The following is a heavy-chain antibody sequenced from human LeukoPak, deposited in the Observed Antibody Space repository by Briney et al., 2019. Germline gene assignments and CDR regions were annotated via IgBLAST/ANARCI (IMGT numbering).Heavy chain of an antibody. CDR1: GYSFTRYY. J-gene: IGHJ4*02. D-gene: IGHD2-15*01. CDR2: IYPGDSDT. CDR3: ARYRYCSGGNCYGPDY. Sequence: GESLRISCKGSGYSFTRYYIGWVRQMPGKGLEWMGIIYPGDSDTRYSPSFQGQVTISADKSISTAYLQWSSLKASDTAMYYCARYRYCSGGNCYGPDYWGQGTLVTVSS. V-gene: IGHV5-51*01.